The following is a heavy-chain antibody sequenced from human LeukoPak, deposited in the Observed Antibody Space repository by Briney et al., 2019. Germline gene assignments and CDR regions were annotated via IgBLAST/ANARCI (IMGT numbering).Heavy chain of an antibody. CDR3: AKGGYTTWFDP. D-gene: IGHD2-15*01. Sequence: KAGGSLRLSCAASGFSFSDYYMSWVRQAPGKGLEWVSNIRSTGGDTYYTDSVKGRFTISRDNSKNTLYLEMNSLRAEDTAVYYCAKGGYTTWFDPWGQGTLVTVSS. CDR2: IRSTGGDT. V-gene: IGHV3-11*03. J-gene: IGHJ5*02. CDR1: GFSFSDYY.